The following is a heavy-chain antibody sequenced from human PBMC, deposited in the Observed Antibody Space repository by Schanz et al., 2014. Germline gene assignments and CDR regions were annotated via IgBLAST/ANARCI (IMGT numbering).Heavy chain of an antibody. J-gene: IGHJ6*03. CDR1: GGTFSSYS. V-gene: IGHV1-69*09. CDR2: IIPILGIA. CDR3: ARTTFGKGKTYLGDYHYYHYMDV. D-gene: IGHD4-17*01. Sequence: QVQLLQSGAEVKKPGSSVKVSCKASGGTFSSYSISWVRQAPGQGLEWMGRIIPILGIANYAQNFQGRVTITADKSTSTAYMELTSLRSEDTAVYYCARTTFGKGKTYLGDYHYYHYMDVWGNGTTVTVSS.